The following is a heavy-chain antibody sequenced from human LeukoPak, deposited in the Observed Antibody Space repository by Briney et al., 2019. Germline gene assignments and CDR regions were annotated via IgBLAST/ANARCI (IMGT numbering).Heavy chain of an antibody. D-gene: IGHD3-10*01. J-gene: IGHJ4*02. CDR1: GFTFSSYA. V-gene: IGHV3-23*01. CDR3: ANSGGSGSWNFDC. CDR2: ISGSGGST. Sequence: GGSLRLSCAASGFTFSSYAMSRVRQAPGKGLEWVSAISGSGGSTYYADSVKGRFTISRDNSKNTLYLQMNSLRAEDTAVYYCANSGGSGSWNFDCWGQGTLVTVSS.